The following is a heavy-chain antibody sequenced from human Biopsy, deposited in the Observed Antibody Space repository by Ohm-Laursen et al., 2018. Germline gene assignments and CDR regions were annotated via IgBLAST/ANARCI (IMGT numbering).Heavy chain of an antibody. CDR3: ARDRWPHVTLLGLVVFDF. V-gene: IGHV1-18*01. CDR2: ISPFNGDT. J-gene: IGHJ4*02. CDR1: GYTFTNYG. D-gene: IGHD3-3*01. Sequence: ASVKVSCKASGYTFTNYGISWVRRAPGQRLWWVGGISPFNGDTDYAQKLQGRVTMTTDTSTSTAYMDLRSLRSDDTAVYYCARDRWPHVTLLGLVVFDFWGQGTLVIVSS.